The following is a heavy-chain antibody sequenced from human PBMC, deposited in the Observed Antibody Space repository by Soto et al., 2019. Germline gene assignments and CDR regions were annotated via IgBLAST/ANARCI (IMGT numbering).Heavy chain of an antibody. CDR1: GFSLSTSGVG. J-gene: IGHJ6*02. Sequence: SGPTLVNPTQTLTLTCTFSGFSLSTSGVGVGWIRQPPGKALEWLALIYWNDDKRYSPSLKSRLTIAKDTSKNQVVLTMTNMDPVDTATYYCAHRQGVIVATSVYYYYGMDVWGQGTTVTVSS. V-gene: IGHV2-5*01. CDR3: AHRQGVIVATSVYYYYGMDV. D-gene: IGHD5-12*01. CDR2: IYWNDDK.